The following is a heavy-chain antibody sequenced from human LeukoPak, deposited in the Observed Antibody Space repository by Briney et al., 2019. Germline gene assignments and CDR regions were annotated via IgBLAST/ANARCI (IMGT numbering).Heavy chain of an antibody. CDR3: AKAASGNWNDVSDY. J-gene: IGHJ4*02. CDR1: GFTFSSYG. CDR2: ITGSGGST. D-gene: IGHD1-20*01. Sequence: GGSLRLSCAASGFTFSSYGMSWVRQAPGKGLEWVSSITGSGGSTYYGDSVKGRFSISRDNSKKTLYLQLNSLRAEDTAVYYCAKAASGNWNDVSDYWGQGTLVTVSS. V-gene: IGHV3-23*01.